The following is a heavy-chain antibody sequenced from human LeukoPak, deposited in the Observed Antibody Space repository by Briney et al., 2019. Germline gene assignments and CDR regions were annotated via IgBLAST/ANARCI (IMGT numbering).Heavy chain of an antibody. D-gene: IGHD1-26*01. V-gene: IGHV3-48*04. CDR2: ISSSGSTI. Sequence: GGSLRLSCAASGFTFSSYSMNWVRQAPGKGLEWVSYISSSGSTIYYADSVKGRFTISRDNAKNSLYLQMNSLRAEDKAVYYCARGGKVGAHFDYWGQGTLVTVSS. CDR1: GFTFSSYS. J-gene: IGHJ4*02. CDR3: ARGGKVGAHFDY.